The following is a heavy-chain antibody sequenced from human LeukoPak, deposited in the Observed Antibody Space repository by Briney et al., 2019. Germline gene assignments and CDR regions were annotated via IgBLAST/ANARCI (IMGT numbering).Heavy chain of an antibody. CDR1: GGSISSYY. CDR3: ARDRLDPVADAFDI. D-gene: IGHD4-23*01. CDR2: IYYSGST. J-gene: IGHJ3*02. Sequence: SETLSLTCTVSGGSISSYYWSWIRQPPGKGLEWIGYIYYSGSTNYNPSLKSRVTISVDTSKNQFSLKLSSVTAADTAVYYCARDRLDPVADAFDIWGQGTMVTVSS. V-gene: IGHV4-59*01.